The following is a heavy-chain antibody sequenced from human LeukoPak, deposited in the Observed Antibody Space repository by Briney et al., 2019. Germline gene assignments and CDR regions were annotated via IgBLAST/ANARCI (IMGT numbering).Heavy chain of an antibody. Sequence: ASVKVSCKPSGYTFTSYGINWVRQAPGQGLEWMGWINTHNANTNYAQKLQGRVTMTTDTSTSTAYMELRSLRSDDTAVYYCARVGSGDSSAPFDYWGQGTLVTVSS. CDR1: GYTFTSYG. D-gene: IGHD3-22*01. CDR2: INTHNANT. V-gene: IGHV1-18*01. J-gene: IGHJ4*02. CDR3: ARVGSGDSSAPFDY.